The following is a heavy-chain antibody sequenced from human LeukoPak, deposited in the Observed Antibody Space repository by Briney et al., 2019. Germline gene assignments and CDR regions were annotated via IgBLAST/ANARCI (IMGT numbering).Heavy chain of an antibody. D-gene: IGHD6-6*01. V-gene: IGHV4-34*01. CDR3: ARVPRSSAFNWFDP. Sequence: SETLSLTCAVYGGSFSGYYWSWIRQPPGKGLEWIGEINHSGSTNYNPSLKSRVTISVDTSKNQFSLKLSSVTAADTAVYYCARVPRSSAFNWFDPWGQGTLVTVSS. CDR1: GGSFSGYY. J-gene: IGHJ5*02. CDR2: INHSGST.